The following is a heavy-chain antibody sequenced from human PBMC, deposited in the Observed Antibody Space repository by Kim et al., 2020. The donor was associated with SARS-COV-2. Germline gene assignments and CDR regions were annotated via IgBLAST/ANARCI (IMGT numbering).Heavy chain of an antibody. CDR3: ARRPFPRITIFGVAGSGYFDY. J-gene: IGHJ4*02. Sequence: SETLSLTCTVSGGSISSSSYYWGWIRQPPGKGLEWIGSIYYSGSTYYNPSLKSRVTISVDTSKNQFSLKLSSVTAADTAVYYCARRPFPRITIFGVAGSGYFDYWGQGTLVTVSS. CDR2: IYYSGST. V-gene: IGHV4-39*01. CDR1: GGSISSSSYY. D-gene: IGHD3-3*01.